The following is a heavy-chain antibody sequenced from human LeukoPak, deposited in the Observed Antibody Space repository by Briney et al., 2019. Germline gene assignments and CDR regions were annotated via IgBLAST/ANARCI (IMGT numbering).Heavy chain of an antibody. CDR1: GYSISSGYY. J-gene: IGHJ4*02. V-gene: IGHV4-38-2*02. Sequence: SETLSLTCTVSGYSISSGYYWGWIRQPPGKGLDGIGSIYHSGSTYYNPSLKSRVTISVDTSKTQFSLKLSSVTAAATAVYYCARAVVFWSGYIDYWGQGTLVTVSS. D-gene: IGHD3-3*01. CDR3: ARAVVFWSGYIDY. CDR2: IYHSGST.